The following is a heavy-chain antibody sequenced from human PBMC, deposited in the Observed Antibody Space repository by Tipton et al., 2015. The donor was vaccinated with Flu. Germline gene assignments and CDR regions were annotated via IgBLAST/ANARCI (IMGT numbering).Heavy chain of an antibody. J-gene: IGHJ5*02. V-gene: IGHV4-39*01. CDR2: IYYSGSA. CDR1: GASISSSSDY. Sequence: GLVKPSETLSLTCIVSGASISSSSDYWGWIRQPPGKGLEWIGSIYYSGSAYYNPSLGSRVTISVDTSKNQFSLRLTSMTAADTALYYCARRDYSSYVSDPKNWFDPWGQGTLVTVSS. D-gene: IGHD4-11*01. CDR3: ARRDYSSYVSDPKNWFDP.